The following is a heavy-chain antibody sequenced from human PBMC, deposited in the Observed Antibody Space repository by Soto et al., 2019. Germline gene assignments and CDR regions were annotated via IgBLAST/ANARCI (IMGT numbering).Heavy chain of an antibody. CDR3: ARRGAARQFDY. J-gene: IGHJ4*02. V-gene: IGHV4-39*01. Sequence: SETLSLTCTVSGGSISSSSYYWGWIRQPPGKGLEWIANIYYSGSTYYNPSLQSRATISVDTSKNQFSLRLSSVTAADTAVYYCARRGAARQFDYWGQGTQVT. D-gene: IGHD6-6*01. CDR1: GGSISSSSYY. CDR2: IYYSGST.